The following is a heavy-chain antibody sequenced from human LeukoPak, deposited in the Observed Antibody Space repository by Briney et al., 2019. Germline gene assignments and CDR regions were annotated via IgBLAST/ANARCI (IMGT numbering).Heavy chain of an antibody. Sequence: GGSLRLSCAASAFTFSSYGMDWVRQAPGKGLQWVAFIRYDGSDKYYADSVKGRFIISRDNSKNTLYLQMNSLRAEDTAVYYCAKGGFLEWSMGGYYFDYWGQGTLVTVSS. CDR2: IRYDGSDK. CDR1: AFTFSSYG. CDR3: AKGGFLEWSMGGYYFDY. D-gene: IGHD3-3*01. V-gene: IGHV3-30*02. J-gene: IGHJ4*02.